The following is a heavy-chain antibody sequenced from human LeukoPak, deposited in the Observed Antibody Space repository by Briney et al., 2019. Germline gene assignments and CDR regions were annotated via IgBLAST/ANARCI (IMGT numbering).Heavy chain of an antibody. Sequence: SQTLSLTCTVSGGSISSGGYYWSWIRQHPGEGLEWIGYIYYSGSTYYNPSLKSRVTISVDTSKNQFSLKLSSVTAADTAVYYCARDHRYCSSTSCYRFIDCRGQGTLVTVSS. J-gene: IGHJ4*02. D-gene: IGHD2-2*01. CDR2: IYYSGST. CDR1: GGSISSGGYY. V-gene: IGHV4-31*03. CDR3: ARDHRYCSSTSCYRFIDC.